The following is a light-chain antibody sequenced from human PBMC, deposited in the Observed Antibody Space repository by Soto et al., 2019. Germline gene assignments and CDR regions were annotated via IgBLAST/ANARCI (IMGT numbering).Light chain of an antibody. CDR1: QSVSSN. CDR2: GAS. CDR3: QQYNDWPLT. J-gene: IGKJ4*01. Sequence: EIVMTQSPATLSVSPGERATLSCRASQSVSSNLAWYQQKPGQASRLLIYGASTRATGIPARFSGSGSGTEFTLTISSLQSEDSAVYYCQQYNDWPLTFGGGTKV. V-gene: IGKV3-15*01.